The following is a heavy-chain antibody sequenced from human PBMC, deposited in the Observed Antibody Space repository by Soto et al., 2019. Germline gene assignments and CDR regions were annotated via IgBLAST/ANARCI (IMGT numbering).Heavy chain of an antibody. V-gene: IGHV3-30*18. CDR3: AKEVGGSITMVRRVIIASDYYYGMDV. CDR1: GFTFSSYG. Sequence: SLRLSCAASGFTFSSYGMHWVRQAPGKGLGWVAVISYGGSNKYYADCVKGRFTISRDNSKNTLYLQMNRLRAEDTAVYYCAKEVGGSITMVRRVIIASDYYYGMDVWGQGTTVTVSS. J-gene: IGHJ6*02. CDR2: ISYGGSNK. D-gene: IGHD3-10*01.